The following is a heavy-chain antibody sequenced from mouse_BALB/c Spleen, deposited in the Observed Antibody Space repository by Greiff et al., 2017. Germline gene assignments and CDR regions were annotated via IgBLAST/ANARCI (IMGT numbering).Heavy chain of an antibody. CDR2: IWAGGST. D-gene: IGHD1-1*01. CDR3: ARELRRAMDY. CDR1: GFSLTSYG. J-gene: IGHJ4*01. Sequence: VQLQESGPGLVAPSQSLSITCTVSGFSLTSYGVHWVRQPPGKGLEWLGVIWAGGSTNYNSALMSRLSISKDNSKSQVFLKMNSLQTDDTAMYYCARELRRAMDYWGQGTSVTVSS. V-gene: IGHV2-9*02.